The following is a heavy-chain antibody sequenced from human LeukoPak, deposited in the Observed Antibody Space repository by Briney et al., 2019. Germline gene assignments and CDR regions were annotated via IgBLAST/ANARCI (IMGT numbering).Heavy chain of an antibody. J-gene: IGHJ4*02. CDR2: ISVYNGNT. CDR3: ARGTDTGYPRIDY. V-gene: IGHV1-18*01. D-gene: IGHD3-9*01. Sequence: ASVKVSCKASGYTFTNSGISWVRQAPGQGLEWMGWISVYNGNTKYAQRFQGGVTMTTDTSTSTAYMDLRSLRSDDTAVYYCARGTDTGYPRIDYWDQGTLVTVSS. CDR1: GYTFTNSG.